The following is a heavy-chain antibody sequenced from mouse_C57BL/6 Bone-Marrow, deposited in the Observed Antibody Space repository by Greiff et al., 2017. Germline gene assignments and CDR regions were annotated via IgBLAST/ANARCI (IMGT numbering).Heavy chain of an antibody. CDR3: VRSNYYGRVFDY. Sequence: ELQVVESGGGLVQPKGSLKLSCAASGFTFNTYAMHWVRQAPGKGLEWVARIRSKSSNYATYYADSVKDRFTISRDDSQSMLYLQMNNLKTEDTAMYYCVRSNYYGRVFDYWGQGTTLTVSS. CDR1: GFTFNTYA. J-gene: IGHJ2*01. V-gene: IGHV10-3*01. D-gene: IGHD1-1*01. CDR2: IRSKSSNYAT.